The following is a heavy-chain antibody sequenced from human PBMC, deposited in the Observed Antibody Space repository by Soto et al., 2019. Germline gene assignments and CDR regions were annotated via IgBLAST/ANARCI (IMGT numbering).Heavy chain of an antibody. D-gene: IGHD1-7*01. Sequence: SVKVSCKASGGTFGSYAISWVRQAPGQGLEWMGGIIPIFGTANYAQKFQGRVTITADESTSTAYMELSSLRSEDTAVYYCARDLGTTLGHDAFDIWGQGTMVTVSS. CDR3: ARDLGTTLGHDAFDI. J-gene: IGHJ3*02. CDR2: IIPIFGTA. CDR1: GGTFGSYA. V-gene: IGHV1-69*13.